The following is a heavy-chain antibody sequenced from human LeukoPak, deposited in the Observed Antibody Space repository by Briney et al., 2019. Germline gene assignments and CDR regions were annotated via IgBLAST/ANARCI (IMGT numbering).Heavy chain of an antibody. J-gene: IGHJ4*01. CDR3: ARSELYYGSESYYHLDY. CDR1: GFTSDFYA. V-gene: IGHV3-30*03. D-gene: IGHD3-10*01. CDR2: MSYDGRYR. Sequence: QSGTSLRLSCTTSGFTSDFYAMHWVRQAPGKGLEWVAVMSYDGRYRYYADSAKGRFTISRDNSKRTLYLEMSSLRPEDTALYYCARSELYYGSESYYHLDYWGHGTLVTVSS.